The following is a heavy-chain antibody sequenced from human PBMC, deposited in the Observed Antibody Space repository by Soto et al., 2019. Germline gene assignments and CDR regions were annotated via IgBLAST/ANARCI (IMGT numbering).Heavy chain of an antibody. D-gene: IGHD3-22*01. V-gene: IGHV4-30-4*01. J-gene: IGHJ2*01. CDR3: ARMSYFYDKWYFDL. CDR1: GASINNNDYY. CDR2: VYYSGST. Sequence: SETLSLTCTVSGASINNNDYYWSWIRQTPGRGLEWIGYVYYSGSTDYIPSLKSRLSMSIDKSQNQFTLKLNSVTAADTATYYCARMSYFYDKWYFDLWGRGTLVTVSS.